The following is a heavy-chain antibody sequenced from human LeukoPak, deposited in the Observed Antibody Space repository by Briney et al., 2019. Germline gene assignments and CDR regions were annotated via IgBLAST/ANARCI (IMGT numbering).Heavy chain of an antibody. CDR1: GFTFSSYW. D-gene: IGHD6-6*01. Sequence: GGSLRLSCEASGFTFSSYWMSWVRQAPGKGLEWVANMNQYGSEKYYVDSVKGRFTISRDNAKNSLYLQMNSLRAEDTAVCYCARSSSAAFDIWGQGTVVTVSS. V-gene: IGHV3-7*01. CDR3: ARSSSAAFDI. J-gene: IGHJ3*02. CDR2: MNQYGSEK.